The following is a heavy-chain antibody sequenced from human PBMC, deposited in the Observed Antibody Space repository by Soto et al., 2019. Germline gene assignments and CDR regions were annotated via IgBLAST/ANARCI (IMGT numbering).Heavy chain of an antibody. CDR1: GFTFSTYA. J-gene: IGHJ1*01. CDR2: VSGSGLST. CDR3: AKDQGFGNLGAEYFRH. V-gene: IGHV3-23*01. Sequence: EVQLLESGGGLVQPGGSLRLSCAASGFTFSTYAMSWVRQAPGKGLEWVSLVSGSGLSTYYADSVKGRFTISRDNSKNTLYLQMNSLRAEDSAIYYCAKDQGFGNLGAEYFRHWGQCTLVTVSS. D-gene: IGHD3-10*01.